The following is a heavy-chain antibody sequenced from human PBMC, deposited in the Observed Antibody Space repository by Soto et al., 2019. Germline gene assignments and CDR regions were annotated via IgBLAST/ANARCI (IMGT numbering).Heavy chain of an antibody. V-gene: IGHV5-10-1*01. D-gene: IGHD2-2*01. CDR2: IDPSDSYV. Sequence: ESLKISCQASGYSFTAYWITWVRQMPGKGLEWMATIDPSDSYVDFSPSFRGHVTFSVDRSITTVYLQWNSLKASDSAMYFCTRRASSSFYHFDFWGQGALVTVSS. CDR1: GYSFTAYW. CDR3: TRRASSSFYHFDF. J-gene: IGHJ4*02.